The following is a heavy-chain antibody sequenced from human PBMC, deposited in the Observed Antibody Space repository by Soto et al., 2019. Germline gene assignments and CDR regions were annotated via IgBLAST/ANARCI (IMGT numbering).Heavy chain of an antibody. V-gene: IGHV1-3*01. J-gene: IGHJ3*02. CDR3: ARDLYGSNDAFDI. D-gene: IGHD4-17*01. Sequence: QVQLVQSGAEVKKPGASVKVSCKASGYTFTSYAMHWVRQAPGQRLEWMGWINAGNGNRKYSQKFQGRVTIARDTAASTAYMELSSLRSEDTAVYYCARDLYGSNDAFDIWGQGIMVTVSS. CDR2: INAGNGNR. CDR1: GYTFTSYA.